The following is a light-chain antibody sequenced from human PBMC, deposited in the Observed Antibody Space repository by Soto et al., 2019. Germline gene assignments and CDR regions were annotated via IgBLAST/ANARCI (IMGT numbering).Light chain of an antibody. V-gene: IGLV2-14*01. CDR1: SSDVGDYNY. CDR2: DVS. J-gene: IGLJ1*01. CDR3: SSYTRSSTRV. Sequence: QSALTQPASVSGSPGQSITISCTGTSSDVGDYNYVSWYQQHPGKAPKLMIFDVSNRPSGVSNRFSGSKSGNTASLTISGLQAEDEPDYYCSSYTRSSTRVFGTGTKVTVL.